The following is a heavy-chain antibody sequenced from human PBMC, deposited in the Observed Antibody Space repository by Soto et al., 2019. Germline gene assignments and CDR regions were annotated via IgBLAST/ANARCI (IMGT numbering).Heavy chain of an antibody. CDR1: GYTFTSYA. Sequence: GASLKVSCKASGYTFTSYAMHWVRQAPGQRLEWMGWINAGNGNTKYSQKFQGRVTITRDTSASTAYMELSSLRSEDTAVYYCARTLLKNYYYPYSTHVWCTGPTVTVSS. CDR2: INAGNGNT. CDR3: ARTLLKNYYYPYSTHV. V-gene: IGHV1-3*01. J-gene: IGHJ6*03.